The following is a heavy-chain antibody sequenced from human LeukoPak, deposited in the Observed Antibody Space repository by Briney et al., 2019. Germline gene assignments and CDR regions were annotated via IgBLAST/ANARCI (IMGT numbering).Heavy chain of an antibody. J-gene: IGHJ4*02. V-gene: IGHV3-33*06. Sequence: GGSPRLSCAASGFTFSSYGMHWVRQAPGKGLEWVAVIWYDGSNKYYADSVKGRFTISRDNSKNTLYLQMNSLRAEDTAVYYCAKDHGIFLTGDFGGDYWGQGTLVTVSS. CDR1: GFTFSSYG. CDR3: AKDHGIFLTGDFGGDY. CDR2: IWYDGSNK. D-gene: IGHD7-27*01.